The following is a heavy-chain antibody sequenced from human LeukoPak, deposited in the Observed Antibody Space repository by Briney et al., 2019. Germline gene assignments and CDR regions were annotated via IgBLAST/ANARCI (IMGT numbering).Heavy chain of an antibody. Sequence: KSSETLSLTCAVYGGSFSGYYWSWIRQPPGKGLEWIGEINHSGSTNYNPSLSGRVAISLDKSRNHFTLMVTAVTAADTAFYYCARKGPEHLPTYFDHWGRGILVTVSS. J-gene: IGHJ4*02. CDR2: INHSGST. CDR1: GGSFSGYY. D-gene: IGHD2-21*01. V-gene: IGHV4-34*01. CDR3: ARKGPEHLPTYFDH.